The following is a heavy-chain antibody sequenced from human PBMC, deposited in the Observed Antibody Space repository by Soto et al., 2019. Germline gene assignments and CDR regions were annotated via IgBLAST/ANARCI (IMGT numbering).Heavy chain of an antibody. CDR2: IYPGDSDT. D-gene: IGHD2-21*02. CDR1: GYRFSSYW. V-gene: IGHV5-51*01. J-gene: IGHJ6*03. Sequence: PGESLKISCQGSGYRFSSYWIGWVRQMPGKGLEWMGIIYPGDSDTRYSPTFQGQVTISADKSINTATLQWSSLKASDTAMYYCARLVVTFPGYSSYYMDVWGKGTTVTSP. CDR3: ARLVVTFPGYSSYYMDV.